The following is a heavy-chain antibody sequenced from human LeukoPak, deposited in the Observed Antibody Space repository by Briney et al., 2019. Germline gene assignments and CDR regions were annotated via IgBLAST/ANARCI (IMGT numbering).Heavy chain of an antibody. J-gene: IGHJ4*02. Sequence: GGSLRLSCAASGFTFSIYSMHWVRQAPGKGLEWVALISFDGSNKYYADSVKGRFTISRDSSKSTLYLQMNSLTAEDTAVYYCARDIDSHFDYWGQGTLVTVSS. D-gene: IGHD2-15*01. CDR2: ISFDGSNK. CDR3: ARDIDSHFDY. V-gene: IGHV3-30*04. CDR1: GFTFSIYS.